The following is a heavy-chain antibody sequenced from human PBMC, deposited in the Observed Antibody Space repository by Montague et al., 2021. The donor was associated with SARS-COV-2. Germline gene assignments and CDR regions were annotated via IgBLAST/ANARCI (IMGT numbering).Heavy chain of an antibody. V-gene: IGHV3-53*04. CDR2: IYSGGST. J-gene: IGHJ6*02. CDR3: ARDLTYGSGRSYYYYGMDV. Sequence: SLRLSCAASGFTVSSNYMSWVRQAPGKGLEWVSVIYSGGSTYYADSVKGRFTISRHNSKNTLYLQMSSLRAEDTAVYYCARDLTYGSGRSYYYYGMDVWGQGTTVTVSS. CDR1: GFTVSSNY. D-gene: IGHD3-10*01.